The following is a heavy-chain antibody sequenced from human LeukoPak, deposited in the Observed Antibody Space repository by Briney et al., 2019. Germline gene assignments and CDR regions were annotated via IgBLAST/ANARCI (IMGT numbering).Heavy chain of an antibody. J-gene: IGHJ5*02. CDR1: GGTFSSYA. V-gene: IGHV1-69*13. Sequence: ASVKVSCKASGGTFSSYAISWVRQAPGQGLEWMGGIIPIFGTANYAQKFQGRVTITADESTSTAYMELSSLRSEDTAVYYCARVGDCSSTSCYYHWFDPWGQGTLVTVSS. CDR3: ARVGDCSSTSCYYHWFDP. CDR2: IIPIFGTA. D-gene: IGHD2-2*01.